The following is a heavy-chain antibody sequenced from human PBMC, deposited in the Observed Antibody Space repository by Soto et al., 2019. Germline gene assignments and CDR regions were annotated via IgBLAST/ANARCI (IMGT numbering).Heavy chain of an antibody. V-gene: IGHV4-34*01. J-gene: IGHJ4*02. D-gene: IGHD6-13*01. CDR2: INHSGST. CDR1: GGSFSGYY. Sequence: SETLSLTCAVYGGSFSGYYWSWIRQPPGKGLEWIGEINHSGSTNYNPSLKSRVTISVDTSKNQFSLKLSSVTAADTAVYYCARVLSLAAAAFGYWGQGTLVTVSS. CDR3: ARVLSLAAAAFGY.